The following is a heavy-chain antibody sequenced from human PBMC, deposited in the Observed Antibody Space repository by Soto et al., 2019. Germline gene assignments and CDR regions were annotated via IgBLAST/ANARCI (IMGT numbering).Heavy chain of an antibody. CDR2: INSDGSST. J-gene: IGHJ4*02. CDR1: GFTFSSYW. Sequence: EVQLVESGGGLVQPGGSLRLSCAASGFTFSSYWMHWVHQAPGKGLVWVSRINSDGSSTSYADSVKGRFTISRDNAKNTLYLQMNSLRAEDTAVYYCARCFVRSSSWYSFDYWGQGTLVTVSS. CDR3: ARCFVRSSSWYSFDY. D-gene: IGHD6-13*01. V-gene: IGHV3-74*01.